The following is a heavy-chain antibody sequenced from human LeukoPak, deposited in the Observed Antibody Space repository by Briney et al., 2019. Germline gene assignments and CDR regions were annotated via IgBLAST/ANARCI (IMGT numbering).Heavy chain of an antibody. D-gene: IGHD3-22*01. Sequence: GGSLRLSCAASGFTFAHAWMNWVRQPPGKGLEWVGRIKSKTDGGTTDYAAPAKGRFTISRDDSKNTLYLQMNSLTTEDTAVFYCSTDRYYYDSSPRYWGQGTLVTVSS. V-gene: IGHV3-15*07. CDR1: GFTFAHAW. J-gene: IGHJ4*02. CDR2: IKSKTDGGTT. CDR3: STDRYYYDSSPRY.